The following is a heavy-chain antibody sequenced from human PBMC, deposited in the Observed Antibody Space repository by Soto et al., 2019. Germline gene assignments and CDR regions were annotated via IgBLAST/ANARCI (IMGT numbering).Heavy chain of an antibody. CDR1: GYTFTSYD. CDR2: INPSGGST. D-gene: IGHD3-9*01. V-gene: IGHV1-46*01. Sequence: GASVKVSCTASGYTFTSYDMHWVRQAPGQGLEWMGIINPSGGSTSYAQKFQGRVTMARDTSTSTVYMELSSLRSEDTAVYYCARDLTGTELRYFDWSYDYWGQGTLVTVSS. CDR3: ARDLTGTELRYFDWSYDY. J-gene: IGHJ4*02.